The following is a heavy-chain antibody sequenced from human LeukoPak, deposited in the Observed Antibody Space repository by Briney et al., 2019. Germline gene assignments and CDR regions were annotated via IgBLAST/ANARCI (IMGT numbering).Heavy chain of an antibody. CDR1: GLTFSAYG. V-gene: IGHV3-23*01. CDR2: ISGGGGST. D-gene: IGHD3-3*01. Sequence: PGGSLRLSCVASGLTFSAYGMSWIRQSPDKGLEWVSAISGGGGSTYYADSVKGRFTISRDNSKNTLYLQMNSLRAEDTAVYYCAKDLSTVLRFLEWGFGYWGQGTLVTVSS. CDR3: AKDLSTVLRFLEWGFGY. J-gene: IGHJ4*02.